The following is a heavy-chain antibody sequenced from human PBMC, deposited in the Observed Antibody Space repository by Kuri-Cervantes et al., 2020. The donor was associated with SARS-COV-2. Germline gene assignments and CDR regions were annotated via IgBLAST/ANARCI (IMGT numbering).Heavy chain of an antibody. Sequence: GESLKISCGASGYRFTSYWIGWVRQMPGKGLEWMGIVNPSDSEARYSPSFQGQVTISVDKSINTAYLHWTSLRVADTAVYYCARPLKQQERHFFGYWGKGTLVTVSS. CDR3: ARPLKQQERHFFGY. J-gene: IGHJ4*02. D-gene: IGHD1-1*01. V-gene: IGHV5-51*01. CDR1: GYRFTSYW. CDR2: VNPSDSEA.